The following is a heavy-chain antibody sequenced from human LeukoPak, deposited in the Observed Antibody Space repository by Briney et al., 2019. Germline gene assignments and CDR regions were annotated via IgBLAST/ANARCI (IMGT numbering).Heavy chain of an antibody. J-gene: IGHJ5*02. CDR3: ARDRTGLADSGWFDH. V-gene: IGHV1-2*02. D-gene: IGHD3/OR15-3a*01. CDR1: GYTFSRYY. CDR2: INHNRGGT. Sequence: ASVKVSFQASGYTFSRYYMHWVGPAPGQGLEWMGWINHNRGGTNYAQKFQGRVTMTRDTSISTAYMGMSRLRSDDTAVYYCARDRTGLADSGWFDHWGQGTLVTVSS.